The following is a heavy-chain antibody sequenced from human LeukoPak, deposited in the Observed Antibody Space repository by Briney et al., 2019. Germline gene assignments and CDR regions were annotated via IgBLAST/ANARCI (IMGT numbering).Heavy chain of an antibody. CDR3: ARGANWNDGLFDY. Sequence: SETLSLTCTVSGGSISSGSYYWSWIRQPAGKGLEWIGRIYTSGSTNYNPSLKSRVTISVDTSKNQFSLKLSSVTAADTAVYYCARGANWNDGLFDYWGQGTLVTVSS. CDR1: GGSISSGSYY. CDR2: IYTSGST. D-gene: IGHD1-1*01. J-gene: IGHJ4*02. V-gene: IGHV4-61*02.